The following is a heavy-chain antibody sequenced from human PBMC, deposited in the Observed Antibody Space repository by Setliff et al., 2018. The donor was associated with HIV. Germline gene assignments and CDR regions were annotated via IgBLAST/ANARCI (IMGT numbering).Heavy chain of an antibody. CDR3: ARALYTNLAHFDY. CDR1: GYTFTSYT. Sequence: GASVKVSCKTSGYTFTSYTTHWVRQAPGQGLEWMAIINPSGGSTSYAQKFQGRVTTSDTSTSTVYMELSSLRSEDTAVYYCARALYTNLAHFDYLGQGTLVTVSS. V-gene: IGHV1-46*01. J-gene: IGHJ4*02. D-gene: IGHD4-4*01. CDR2: INPSGGST.